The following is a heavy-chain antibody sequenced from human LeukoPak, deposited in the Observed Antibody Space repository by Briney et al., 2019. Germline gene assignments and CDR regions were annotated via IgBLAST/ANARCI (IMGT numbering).Heavy chain of an antibody. D-gene: IGHD3-10*01. V-gene: IGHV4-59*01. Sequence: PSETLSLTCTVSRGSIRSYNWSWIRQPPGKELEWIGNIYYSGSTNHNPSLKSRVTISGDTSKNQFSLNLSSVTAADTAVYYCARVKGVARFDYWGRGTLVTVSS. CDR3: ARVKGVARFDY. J-gene: IGHJ4*02. CDR2: IYYSGST. CDR1: RGSIRSYN.